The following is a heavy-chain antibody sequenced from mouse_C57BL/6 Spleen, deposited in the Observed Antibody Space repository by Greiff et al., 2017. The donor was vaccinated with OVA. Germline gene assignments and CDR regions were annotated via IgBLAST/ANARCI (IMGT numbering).Heavy chain of an antibody. CDR2: IDPANGNT. Sequence: EVKLVESVAELVRPGASVKLSCTASGFNIKNTYMHWVKQRPEQGLEWIGRIDPANGNTKYAPKFQGKATITADTSSNTAYLQLSSLTSEDTAIYYCARGVYYYGSSSYYFDYWGQGTTLTVSS. CDR1: GFNIKNTY. D-gene: IGHD1-1*01. V-gene: IGHV14-3*01. CDR3: ARGVYYYGSSSYYFDY. J-gene: IGHJ2*01.